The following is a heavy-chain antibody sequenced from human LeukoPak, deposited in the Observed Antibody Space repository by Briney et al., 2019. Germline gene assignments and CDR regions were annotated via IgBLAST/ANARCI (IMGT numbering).Heavy chain of an antibody. CDR2: INSDGSST. V-gene: IGHV3-74*01. J-gene: IGHJ3*02. Sequence: PGGSLRLSCAASGFTFSSYWMHWVRQAPGKGLVWVSRINSDGSSTTYADSVKGRFSISRDNAKNTLYLQMNSLRAEDTAVYYCARDLGDYGGWSASDIWGQGTMVTVSA. CDR3: ARDLGDYGGWSASDI. D-gene: IGHD4-23*01. CDR1: GFTFSSYW.